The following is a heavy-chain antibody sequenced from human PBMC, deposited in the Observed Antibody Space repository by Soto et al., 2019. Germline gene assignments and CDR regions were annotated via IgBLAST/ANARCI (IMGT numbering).Heavy chain of an antibody. CDR1: GGSISSYY. CDR3: ARRWGRSFDY. CDR2: LYYSGST. J-gene: IGHJ4*02. Sequence: SETLSLTCPVSGGSISSYYWSWIRQPPGKGLEWIGYLYYSGSTNYNPSLRSRVTISIDTSKNQFSLKLSSVTAADTAVYYCARRWGRSFDYWGQGTLVTVS. V-gene: IGHV4-59*12. D-gene: IGHD2-15*01.